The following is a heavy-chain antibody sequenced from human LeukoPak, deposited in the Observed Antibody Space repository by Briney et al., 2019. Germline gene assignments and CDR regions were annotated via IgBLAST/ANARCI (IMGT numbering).Heavy chain of an antibody. CDR2: MRRDGNEI. J-gene: IGHJ5*02. CDR1: GFTFSTYW. V-gene: IGHV3-7*03. Sequence: GSLRLSCSASGFTFSTYWMSWVRPAPGKGLEWVANMRRDGNEIYYLDSVRGRFTISRDNAKNSLYLQMNSLRAEDTAVYFCVKDRYGSFDPWGQGTLVTVSS. D-gene: IGHD3-10*01. CDR3: VKDRYGSFDP.